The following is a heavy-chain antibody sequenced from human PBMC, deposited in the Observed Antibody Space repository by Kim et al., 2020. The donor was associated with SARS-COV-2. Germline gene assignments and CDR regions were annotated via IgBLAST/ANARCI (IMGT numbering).Heavy chain of an antibody. CDR1: GGSFSGYY. Sequence: SETLSLTCAVYGGSFSGYYWSWIRQPPGKGLEWIGEINHSGSTNYNPSLKSRVTISVDTSKNQFSLKLSSVTAADTAVYYCARGGALSRDGYNGFGAFDIWGQGTMVTVSS. V-gene: IGHV4-34*01. CDR3: ARGGALSRDGYNGFGAFDI. CDR2: INHSGST. J-gene: IGHJ3*02. D-gene: IGHD5-12*01.